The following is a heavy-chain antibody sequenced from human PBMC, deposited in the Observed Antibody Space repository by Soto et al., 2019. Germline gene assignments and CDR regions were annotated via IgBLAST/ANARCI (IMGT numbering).Heavy chain of an antibody. CDR2: INHSGST. Sequence: QVQLQQWGAGLLKPSETLSLTCAVYGGSFSGYYWSWIRQPPGKGLEWIGEINHSGSTNYNPSLKSPLTIPVDTSKNQFSLKLSSVTAADTAVYYCHYAFWRGSQAQYYFDYWGQGTLVTVSS. CDR3: HYAFWRGSQAQYYFDY. CDR1: GGSFSGYY. D-gene: IGHD3-3*01. V-gene: IGHV4-34*01. J-gene: IGHJ4*02.